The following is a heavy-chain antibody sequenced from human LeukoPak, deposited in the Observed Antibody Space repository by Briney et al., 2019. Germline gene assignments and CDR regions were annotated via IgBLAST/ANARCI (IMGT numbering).Heavy chain of an antibody. CDR1: GFTFSSYS. D-gene: IGHD6-19*01. CDR3: AREGYSSGFDAFDI. Sequence: GGSLRLSCAASGFTFSSYSMNWVRQAPGKGLEWVSSISSSSYIYYADSVKGRFTISRDNAKNSLYLQMNSLRAEDTAVYYCAREGYSSGFDAFDIWGQGTMVTVSS. V-gene: IGHV3-21*01. J-gene: IGHJ3*02. CDR2: ISSSSYI.